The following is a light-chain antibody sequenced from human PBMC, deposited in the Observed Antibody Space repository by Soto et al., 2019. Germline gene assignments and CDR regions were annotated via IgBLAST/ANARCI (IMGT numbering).Light chain of an antibody. CDR1: QSVLYSSNNKNY. J-gene: IGKJ1*01. Sequence: DIVMTQSPDSLAVSLGERATINCKSSQSVLYSSNNKNYLAWYQQKPGQPPKLLIYWASTRESGVPDRFSGSGSGTDFTLTISSLQAEDVAVYYCQMYVTAPETFGQGTKVEIK. CDR3: QMYVTAPET. V-gene: IGKV4-1*01. CDR2: WAS.